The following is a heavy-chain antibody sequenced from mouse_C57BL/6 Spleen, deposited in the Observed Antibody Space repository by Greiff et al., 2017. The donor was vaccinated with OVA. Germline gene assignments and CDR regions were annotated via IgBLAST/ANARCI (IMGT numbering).Heavy chain of an antibody. CDR1: GYTFTDYN. CDR2: INPNNGGT. D-gene: IGHD1-1*01. Sequence: EVQLQQSGPELVKPGASVKIPCKASGYTFTDYNMDWVKQSHGKSLEWIGDINPNNGGTIYNQKFKGKATLTVDKSSSTAYMELRSLTSEDTAVYYCARYGTVVATGAMDYWGQGTSVTVSS. CDR3: ARYGTVVATGAMDY. V-gene: IGHV1-18*01. J-gene: IGHJ4*01.